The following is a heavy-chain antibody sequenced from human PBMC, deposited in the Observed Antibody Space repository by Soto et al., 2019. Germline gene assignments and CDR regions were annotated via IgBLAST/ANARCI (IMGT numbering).Heavy chain of an antibody. CDR1: GFTFSSYA. CDR2: ISGSGGNT. Sequence: HPGGSLRLSCAASGFTFSSYAMSWVRQAPGKGLEWVSGISGSGGNTYYADSVKGRFTISRDNSRNTLYLQMNSLRAEDTSLYYCAKRIIPVAGYDAFDIWGQGTMVTVSS. V-gene: IGHV3-23*01. D-gene: IGHD6-19*01. CDR3: AKRIIPVAGYDAFDI. J-gene: IGHJ3*02.